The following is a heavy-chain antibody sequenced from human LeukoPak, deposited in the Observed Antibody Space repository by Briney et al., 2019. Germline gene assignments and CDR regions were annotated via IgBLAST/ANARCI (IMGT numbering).Heavy chain of an antibody. CDR1: GFTFSSYS. J-gene: IGHJ4*02. CDR2: ISSSSNII. V-gene: IGHV3-48*04. Sequence: PGGSLRLSCAASGFTFSSYSMNWVRQVPGKGLEWVSYISSSSNIINYADSVGGRFTISRDNAKNSLYLQMNSLRAEDTAVYYCARPTVAEDYWGQGTLVTVSS. D-gene: IGHD6-19*01. CDR3: ARPTVAEDY.